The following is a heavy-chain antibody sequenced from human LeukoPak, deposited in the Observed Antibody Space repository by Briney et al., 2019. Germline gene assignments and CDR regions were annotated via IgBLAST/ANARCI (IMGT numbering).Heavy chain of an antibody. CDR3: ARDPRIAAASYFDF. D-gene: IGHD6-13*01. Sequence: SQTLSLTCTVSGGSISSGIYYWSWLRQPAGKGLEWIGRIYTSGSTNYNPSLKSRVTISVDKSKNQFSLKLRSVTAADTAVYYCARDPRIAAASYFDFWGQGTLVTVSS. J-gene: IGHJ4*02. CDR2: IYTSGST. CDR1: GGSISSGIYY. V-gene: IGHV4-61*02.